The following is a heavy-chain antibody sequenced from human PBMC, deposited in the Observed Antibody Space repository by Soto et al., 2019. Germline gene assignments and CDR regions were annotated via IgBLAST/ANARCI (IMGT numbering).Heavy chain of an antibody. CDR3: ARDRGYYGSGSYEYYYYGMDV. Sequence: GASVKVSCKASGCTFSSYAISCVRQAPGQVLEWMGGIIPIFGTANYAQKFQGRVTITADESTSTAYMELSSLRSEDTAVYYCARDRGYYGSGSYEYYYYGMDVWGQGTTVTVSS. V-gene: IGHV1-69*13. CDR2: IIPIFGTA. D-gene: IGHD3-10*01. J-gene: IGHJ6*02. CDR1: GCTFSSYA.